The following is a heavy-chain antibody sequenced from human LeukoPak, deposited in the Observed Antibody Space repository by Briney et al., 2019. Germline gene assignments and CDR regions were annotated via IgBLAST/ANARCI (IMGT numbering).Heavy chain of an antibody. V-gene: IGHV4-38-2*02. CDR3: ARDGYYYDGSFEY. Sequence: PSETLSLTCAVSGCSISSGYFWAWIRQPPGKGLEWIGSISHSGSSYSKPSLKSRVIISVDTSNNQFSLKLTSVTADDTATYYCARDGYYYDGSFEYWGQGIRVAVSS. CDR1: GCSISSGYF. CDR2: ISHSGSS. J-gene: IGHJ4*02. D-gene: IGHD3-22*01.